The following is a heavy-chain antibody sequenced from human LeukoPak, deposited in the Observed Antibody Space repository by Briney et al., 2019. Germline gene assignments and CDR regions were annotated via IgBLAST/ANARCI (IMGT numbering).Heavy chain of an antibody. D-gene: IGHD4/OR15-4a*01. CDR2: ISYDGSNK. CDR3: AKDRHYSSNVFDY. CDR1: GFTFSSYD. V-gene: IGHV3-30*18. Sequence: PGRSLRLSCAASGFTFSSYDMHWVRQAPGKELEWVTLISYDGSNKYYEDSVKGRFTISRDNSKNTLYLQMNSLRAEDTAVYYCAKDRHYSSNVFDYWGQGTMVTVSS. J-gene: IGHJ4*02.